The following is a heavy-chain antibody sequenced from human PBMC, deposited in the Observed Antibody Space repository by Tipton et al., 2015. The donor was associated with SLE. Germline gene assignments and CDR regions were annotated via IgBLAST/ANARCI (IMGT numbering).Heavy chain of an antibody. CDR1: DGSINTYY. CDR3: AKDYNYDYPDYN. D-gene: IGHD4-17*01. CDR2: IYQSGGT. J-gene: IGHJ4*02. V-gene: IGHV4-59*12. Sequence: TLSLTCKVSDGSINTYYLSWIRQPPGKGLEWIGHIYQSGGTYYNPSLKSRVTISIDKSRNQFSLKLNSVTAADTAVYYCAKDYNYDYPDYNWGQGTLVIVSS.